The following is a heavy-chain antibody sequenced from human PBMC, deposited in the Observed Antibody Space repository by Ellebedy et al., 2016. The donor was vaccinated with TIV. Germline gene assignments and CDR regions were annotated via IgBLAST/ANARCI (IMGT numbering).Heavy chain of an antibody. J-gene: IGHJ4*02. Sequence: GESLKISCAASGFTVSSNYMTWVRQAPGKGLEWVSVLYPGVTTYYADSVKGRFTISRDNSKNTLYLQMNSLRPEDTAVSYGASPSGRGFWTGYLDYWGQGTLVIVSS. V-gene: IGHV3-66*01. CDR3: ASPSGRGFWTGYLDY. CDR2: LYPGVTT. CDR1: GFTVSSNY. D-gene: IGHD3/OR15-3a*01.